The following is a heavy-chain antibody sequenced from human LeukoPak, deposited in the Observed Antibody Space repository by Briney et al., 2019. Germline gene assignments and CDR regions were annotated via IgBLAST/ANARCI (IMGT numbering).Heavy chain of an antibody. J-gene: IGHJ6*02. CDR3: ARDLHDILTGPYYYYGMDV. D-gene: IGHD3-9*01. CDR1: GYTFTGYY. CDR2: INAGNGNT. V-gene: IGHV1-3*01. Sequence: EASVKVSCKASGYTFTGYYMHWVRQAPGQGLEWMGWINAGNGNTKYSQKFQGRVTITRDTSASTAYMELSSLRSEDTAVYYCARDLHDILTGPYYYYGMDVWGQGTTVTVSS.